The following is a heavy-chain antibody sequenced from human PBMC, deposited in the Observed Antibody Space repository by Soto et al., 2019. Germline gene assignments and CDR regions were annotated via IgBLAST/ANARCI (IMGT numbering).Heavy chain of an antibody. V-gene: IGHV4-30-4*01. Sequence: PSETLSLTCTVSGGSISSGDYYWSWIRQPPGKGLEWIGYIYYSGSTYYNPSLKSRVTISVDTSKNQFSLKLSSVTAADTAVYYCARYSCSSPEVGYSSSSFDYWGQGTLVTVSS. CDR3: ARYSCSSPEVGYSSSSFDY. J-gene: IGHJ4*02. CDR2: IYYSGST. D-gene: IGHD6-6*01. CDR1: GGSISSGDYY.